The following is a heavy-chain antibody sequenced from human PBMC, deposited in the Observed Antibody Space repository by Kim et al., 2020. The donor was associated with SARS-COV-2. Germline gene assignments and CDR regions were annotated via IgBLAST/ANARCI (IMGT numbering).Heavy chain of an antibody. Sequence: SETLSLTCTVSGGSISSYYWSWIRQPPGKGLEWIGYIYYSGSTNYNPSLKSRVTISVDTSKNQFSLKLSSVTAADTAVYYCARMRDGYNLFDYWGQGTLVTVSS. CDR2: IYYSGST. CDR3: ARMRDGYNLFDY. J-gene: IGHJ4*02. V-gene: IGHV4-59*01. D-gene: IGHD1-1*01. CDR1: GGSISSYY.